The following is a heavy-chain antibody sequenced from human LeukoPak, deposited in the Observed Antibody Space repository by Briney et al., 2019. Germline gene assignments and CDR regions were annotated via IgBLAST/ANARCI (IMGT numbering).Heavy chain of an antibody. CDR3: ARRSYSSGWYYFDY. J-gene: IGHJ4*02. V-gene: IGHV4-59*08. CDR1: GGSISSYY. CDR2: IYYSGST. Sequence: SETLSLTCTVSGGSISSYYWRWIRQPPGKGLEWIGYIYYSGSTNYNPSLKSRVTISVDTSKNQFSLKLSSVTAADTAVYYCARRSYSSGWYYFDYWGQGTLVTVSS. D-gene: IGHD6-19*01.